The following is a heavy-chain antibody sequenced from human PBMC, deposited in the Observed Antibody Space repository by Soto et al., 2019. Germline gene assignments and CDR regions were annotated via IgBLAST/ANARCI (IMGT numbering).Heavy chain of an antibody. CDR2: MNTNSDDT. CDR3: AREWSAAGHFYGMDV. V-gene: IGHV1-8*01. Sequence: ASVKVSCKTSGYAFTSYDINWVRQAPGQGLEWVGWMNTNSDDTRSAQKFRGRLTLTRDKAMRAVYMKLSNLRPDDTAVYYCAREWSAAGHFYGMDVWGQGTTVTVSS. J-gene: IGHJ6*02. D-gene: IGHD6-13*01. CDR1: GYAFTSYD.